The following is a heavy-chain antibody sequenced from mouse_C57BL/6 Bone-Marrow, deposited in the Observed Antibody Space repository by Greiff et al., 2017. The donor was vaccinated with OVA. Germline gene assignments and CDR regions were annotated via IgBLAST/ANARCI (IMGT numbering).Heavy chain of an antibody. CDR1: GFSLTSYG. D-gene: IGHD2-3*01. Sequence: QVQLQQSGPGLVLPSQSLSITCTVSGFSLTSYGVHWVRQSPGKGLEWLGVIWRGGSTDYNAAFMSRLSITKYNSKSQVFFKMNSLQADDTAIYYCAENDGYYYVDVWGTGTTVTVSS. CDR3: AENDGYYYVDV. V-gene: IGHV2-5*01. J-gene: IGHJ1*03. CDR2: IWRGGST.